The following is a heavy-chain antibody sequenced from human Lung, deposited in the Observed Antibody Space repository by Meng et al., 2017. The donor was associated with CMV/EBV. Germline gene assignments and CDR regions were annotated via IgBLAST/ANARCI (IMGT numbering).Heavy chain of an antibody. CDR2: IDDTGRT. CDR3: ARLTGTVYVHWFDS. CDR1: GGSLSGSY. D-gene: IGHD1-7*01. Sequence: QXXXLTXAVYGGSLSGSYWHWIRQPPGMSLEWIGEIDDTGRTKYSPSLNSRVTMLLDTSKKQFSLKLSSVTAADTAVYYCARLTGTVYVHWFDSWGTGNLV. V-gene: IGHV4-34*01. J-gene: IGHJ5*02.